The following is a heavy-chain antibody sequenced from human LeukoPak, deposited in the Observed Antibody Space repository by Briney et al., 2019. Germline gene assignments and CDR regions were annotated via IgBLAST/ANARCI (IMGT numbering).Heavy chain of an antibody. Sequence: SETLSLTCTVSGGSISSYYWSWIRQPPGKGLEWIGYIFYSGSTNYNPSLKSRVTISLDTSKNQFSLKLRSVTAADTAVYYCARGHPPDYGDYVDFQHWGQGTLVTVSS. CDR2: IFYSGST. J-gene: IGHJ1*01. CDR1: GGSISSYY. CDR3: ARGHPPDYGDYVDFQH. D-gene: IGHD4-17*01. V-gene: IGHV4-59*01.